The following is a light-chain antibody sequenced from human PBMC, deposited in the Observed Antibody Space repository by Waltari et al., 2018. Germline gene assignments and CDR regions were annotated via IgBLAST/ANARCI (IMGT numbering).Light chain of an antibody. J-gene: IGLJ1*01. CDR1: ELTRKY. Sequence: YELTQPPSVSASPGQTARITCSGHELTRKYAYWVQQKSGQAPRLVMYEDTKRPSGFPGGWSGSSSGTVATLTISGAQVDDEADYYCYSSDSTGLRVFGGGTTV. CDR2: EDT. V-gene: IGLV3-10*01. CDR3: YSSDSTGLRV.